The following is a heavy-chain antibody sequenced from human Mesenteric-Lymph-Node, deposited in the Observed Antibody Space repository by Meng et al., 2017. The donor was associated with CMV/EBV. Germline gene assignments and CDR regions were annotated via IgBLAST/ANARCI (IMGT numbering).Heavy chain of an antibody. D-gene: IGHD3-22*01. CDR1: GGSISSGGYS. J-gene: IGHJ4*02. V-gene: IGHV4-31*03. Sequence: CTVSGGSISSGGYSWSWIRQHPGEGLEWIGYIYYSGSTYYNPSLKSRVTISVDTPKNQFSLKLSSVTAADTAVYYCARDSSGYMNFDYWGQGTLVTVSS. CDR3: ARDSSGYMNFDY. CDR2: IYYSGST.